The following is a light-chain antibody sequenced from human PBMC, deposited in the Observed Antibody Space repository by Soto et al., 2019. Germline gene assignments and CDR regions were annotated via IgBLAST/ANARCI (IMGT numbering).Light chain of an antibody. Sequence: EIVMTQSPLSLPVTPGEPASISCRASQSISSNLAWYQQKPGQAPRLLMFRTSSRATGFPARFSGSGSGTEFNLTISSLQSEDFGVYYCQQYNNWPRATFGGGTKVEIK. CDR1: QSISSN. V-gene: IGKV3-15*01. J-gene: IGKJ4*01. CDR2: RTS. CDR3: QQYNNWPRAT.